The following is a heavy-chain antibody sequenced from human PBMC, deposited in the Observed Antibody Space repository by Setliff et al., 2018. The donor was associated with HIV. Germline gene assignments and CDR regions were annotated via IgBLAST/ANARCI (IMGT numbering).Heavy chain of an antibody. CDR1: GGSFSNYY. CDR3: ASFFVTTVTNQDY. J-gene: IGHJ4*02. D-gene: IGHD4-17*01. V-gene: IGHV4-34*01. Sequence: SETLSLTCTVYGGSFSNYYTNWIRQPPGKGLEWIGELSPSGTTRSNPSLQSRVTISLDTSNNQFSLKLTSVNAADTAMYYCASFFVTTVTNQDYWGQGTPVTVSS. CDR2: LSPSGTT.